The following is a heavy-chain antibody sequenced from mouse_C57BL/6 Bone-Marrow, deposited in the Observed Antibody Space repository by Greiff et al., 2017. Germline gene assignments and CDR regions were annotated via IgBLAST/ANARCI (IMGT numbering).Heavy chain of an antibody. CDR3: VRGGYYSNSAWFAY. D-gene: IGHD2-5*01. Sequence: EVQGVESGGGLVQPKGSLKLSCAASGFSFNTYAMNWVRQAPGTGLEWVARIRSKSNNYATYYADSVKDRFTISRDDSESMLYLQMNNLKTEDTAMYYCVRGGYYSNSAWFAYWGQGTLVTVSA. CDR1: GFSFNTYA. V-gene: IGHV10-1*01. J-gene: IGHJ3*01. CDR2: IRSKSNNYAT.